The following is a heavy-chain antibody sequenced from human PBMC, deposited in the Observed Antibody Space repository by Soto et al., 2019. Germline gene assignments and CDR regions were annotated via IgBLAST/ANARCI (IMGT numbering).Heavy chain of an antibody. J-gene: IGHJ4*02. Sequence: GSLRLSCEASGFTFSDYWMSWVRQAPGKGPEWVANIKFDGSEKQYVDSVRGRFTISRDNSRNSLFLQMNSLRAGDTAVYYCVKDGGYCSSSTCYSPRNHYFDSWGQGTLVTVSS. CDR1: GFTFSDYW. V-gene: IGHV3-7*03. D-gene: IGHD2-2*01. CDR3: VKDGGYCSSSTCYSPRNHYFDS. CDR2: IKFDGSEK.